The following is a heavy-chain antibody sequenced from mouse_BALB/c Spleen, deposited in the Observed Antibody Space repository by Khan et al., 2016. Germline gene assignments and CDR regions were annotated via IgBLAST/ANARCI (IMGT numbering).Heavy chain of an antibody. CDR2: IDPANGNT. CDR1: GFNIKDTY. J-gene: IGHJ2*01. CDR3: ARYYYFDY. V-gene: IGHV14-3*02. Sequence: VQLKESGAELVKPGASVKLSCTASGFNIKDTYMHWVKQRPEQGLEWLGRIDPANGNTKYDPKFQGKATITAGNSPNPAYLQLSSLTSEDTAVYYCARYYYFDYWGQGTTLTVSS.